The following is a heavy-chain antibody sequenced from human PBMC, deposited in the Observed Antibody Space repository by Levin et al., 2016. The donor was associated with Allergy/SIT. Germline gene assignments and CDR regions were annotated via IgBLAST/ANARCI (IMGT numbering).Heavy chain of an antibody. CDR3: ARRSVGHYFDY. D-gene: IGHD2-15*01. V-gene: IGHV4-59*01. CDR1: GGSISGYY. J-gene: IGHJ4*02. Sequence: SETLSLTCTVSGGSISGYYWSWIRQSPGKGLEWIGYIYHSGSSDYNPSLKSRVAISLDTSRSQFSLELASVTAADTAVYFCARRSVGHYFDYWGQGAQVTVSS. CDR2: IYHSGSS.